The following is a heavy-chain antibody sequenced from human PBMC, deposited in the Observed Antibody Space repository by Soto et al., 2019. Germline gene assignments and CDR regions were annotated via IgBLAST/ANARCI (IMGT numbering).Heavy chain of an antibody. CDR1: GDSVSSNSAA. V-gene: IGHV6-1*01. D-gene: IGHD4-4*01. J-gene: IGHJ6*03. CDR3: FLTTWHQRKYMAF. Sequence: SQTLSITCAISGDSVSSNSAAWNWIRLSPSRGLEWLARTYYRSRWYNDYAVFVRSRITVNPDTSKNQFSLQLTSVTPEDTAVYFFFLTTWHQRKYMAFPAKGT. CDR2: TYYRSRWYN.